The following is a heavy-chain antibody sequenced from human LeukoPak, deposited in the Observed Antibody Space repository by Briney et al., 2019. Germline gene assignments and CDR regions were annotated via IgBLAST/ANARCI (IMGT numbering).Heavy chain of an antibody. CDR2: TYYRSTWYN. D-gene: IGHD2-2*01. CDR1: GDSVSSNSVT. J-gene: IGHJ5*02. CDR3: ARRLTQYDCFDP. Sequence: SQTLSLTCAISGDSVSSNSVTRNWIRQSPSRGLEWLGRTYYRSTWYNDYAVSVRGRITVNPDTSKNQFSLHLNSVTPEGTAVYYCARRLTQYDCFDPWGQGILVTVSS. V-gene: IGHV6-1*01.